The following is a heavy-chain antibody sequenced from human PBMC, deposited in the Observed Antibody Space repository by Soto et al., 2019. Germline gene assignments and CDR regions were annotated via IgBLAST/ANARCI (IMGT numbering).Heavy chain of an antibody. Sequence: QLHLHELGPGLVKPSETLSLTCTVSGGSISTSTYFWDWIRQPPGKGLEWIGSIYYIGNTYYNPSLKSRVTISIDTSENQFSLRLNSVTAADTAVYFCARRGSAVSVATGCDPWGQGTPVTVSS. D-gene: IGHD1-1*01. J-gene: IGHJ5*02. CDR3: ARRGSAVSVATGCDP. CDR2: IYYIGNT. CDR1: GGSISTSTYF. V-gene: IGHV4-39*01.